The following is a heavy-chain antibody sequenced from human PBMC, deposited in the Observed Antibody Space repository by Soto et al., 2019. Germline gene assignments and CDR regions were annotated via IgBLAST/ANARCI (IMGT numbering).Heavy chain of an antibody. CDR1: GFTFSSYA. CDR3: AKEGRAAAGTPYFDY. V-gene: IGHV3-23*01. Sequence: EVQLLESGGGLVQPGGSLRLSCAASGFTFSSYAMSWVRQAPGKGLEWVSAISGSGGSTYYADSVKGRFTISRDNSKHTVYLQMNSLRAEDTAVDYGAKEGRAAAGTPYFDYWGQGTRVTVSS. CDR2: ISGSGGST. D-gene: IGHD6-13*01. J-gene: IGHJ4*02.